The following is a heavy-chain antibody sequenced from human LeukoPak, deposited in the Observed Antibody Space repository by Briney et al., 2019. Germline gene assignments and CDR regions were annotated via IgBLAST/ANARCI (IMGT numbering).Heavy chain of an antibody. D-gene: IGHD6-6*01. J-gene: IGHJ4*02. CDR1: GFSFSTYG. CDR3: AKDPYSSSTH. CDR2: IRYDGSNK. Sequence: GGSLRLSCAASGFSFSTYGMHWVRQAPGKGLEWVAFIRYDGSNKYYADSVKGRFTISRDNSKNTLYLQMNSLRAEDTAVYYCAKDPYSSSTHWGQGTLVTVSS. V-gene: IGHV3-30*02.